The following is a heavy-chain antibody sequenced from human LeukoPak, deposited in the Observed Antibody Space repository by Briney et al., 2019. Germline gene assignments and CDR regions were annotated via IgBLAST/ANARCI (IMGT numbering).Heavy chain of an antibody. V-gene: IGHV3-74*01. CDR1: GFTFSAYW. Sequence: GGSLRLSCAASGFTFSAYWMHWVRQSPGKGLVWVARSNSDGSTTDYADSVKGRFTISRDIAKSTMFLQMDSLRAEDTAVYYCARGVVVVAAGMGYGMDVWGQGTTVTVSS. CDR2: SNSDGSTT. D-gene: IGHD2-15*01. CDR3: ARGVVVVAAGMGYGMDV. J-gene: IGHJ6*02.